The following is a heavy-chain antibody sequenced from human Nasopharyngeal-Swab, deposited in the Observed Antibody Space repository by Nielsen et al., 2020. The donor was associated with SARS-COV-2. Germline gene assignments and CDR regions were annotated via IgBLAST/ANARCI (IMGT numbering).Heavy chain of an antibody. CDR3: TSLRVVTLKGMDV. CDR2: IRSKANSYAT. CDR1: GFTFSGSA. D-gene: IGHD2-21*02. J-gene: IGHJ6*02. Sequence: GGSLRLSCAASGFTFSGSAMHWVRQASGKGLEWVGRIRSKANSYATAYAASVEGRFTISRDDSKNTAYLQMNSLKTEDTAVYYCTSLRVVTLKGMDVWGQGTTVTVSS. V-gene: IGHV3-73*01.